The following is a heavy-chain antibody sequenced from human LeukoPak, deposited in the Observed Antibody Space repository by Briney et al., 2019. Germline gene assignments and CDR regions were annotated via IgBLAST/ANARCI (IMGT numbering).Heavy chain of an antibody. Sequence: GGSLRLSCEASGFTFSDFGLHWVRQAPGKGLEWVAFIRSEENKIYYLDSVRGRFTISRDNSKNTLFLQMSSLRVEDTAVYYCARGGSNYGDFHYWGQGTLVTVSS. CDR2: IRSEENKI. D-gene: IGHD4-11*01. J-gene: IGHJ4*02. CDR1: GFTFSDFG. CDR3: ARGGSNYGDFHY. V-gene: IGHV3-30*02.